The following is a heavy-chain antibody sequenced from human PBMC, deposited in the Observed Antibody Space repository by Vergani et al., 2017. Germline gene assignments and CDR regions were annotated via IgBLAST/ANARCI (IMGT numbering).Heavy chain of an antibody. V-gene: IGHV3-30-3*01. CDR1: GFTFSSYA. Sequence: QVQLVESGGGVVQPGRSLRLSCAASGFTFSSYAMHWVRQAPGKGLEWVAVISYDGSNKYYADSVKGRFTISRDNSKNTRYLQMNSLRAEDTAVYYCASGVWSGSNNFDYWGQGTLVTVSS. CDR2: ISYDGSNK. J-gene: IGHJ4*02. CDR3: ASGVWSGSNNFDY. D-gene: IGHD3-3*01.